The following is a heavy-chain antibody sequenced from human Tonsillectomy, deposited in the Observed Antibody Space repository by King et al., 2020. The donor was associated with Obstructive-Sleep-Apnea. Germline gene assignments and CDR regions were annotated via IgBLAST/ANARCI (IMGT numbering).Heavy chain of an antibody. CDR1: GGSISSGGYY. CDR2: IYYSGST. J-gene: IGHJ5*02. CDR3: ARYPYSSGYYRPGFA. Sequence: LQLQESGPGLVKPSQTLSLTCTVSGGSISSGGYYWSWIRQHPGKGLEWIGYIYYSGSTYYNPSLKSRVTISVDTSKNQFSLKLSSVTAADTAVYYCARYPYSSGYYRPGFAWGQGTLVTVSS. V-gene: IGHV4-31*03. D-gene: IGHD3-22*01.